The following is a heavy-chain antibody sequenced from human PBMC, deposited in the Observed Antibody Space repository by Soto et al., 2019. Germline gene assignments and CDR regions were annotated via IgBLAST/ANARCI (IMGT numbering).Heavy chain of an antibody. CDR1: GGSISSGGYY. CDR2: IYYSGST. D-gene: IGHD2-15*01. J-gene: IGHJ4*02. V-gene: IGHV4-31*03. CDR3: ARLDLAYIVVGI. Sequence: QVQLQESGPGLVKPSQTLSLTCTVSGGSISSGGYYWSWIRQHPGKGLEWIGYIYYSGSTYYNPSLKSGVTISVDTSKNQFALKLSSVTAADTAVYYCARLDLAYIVVGIWGQGTLVTVSS.